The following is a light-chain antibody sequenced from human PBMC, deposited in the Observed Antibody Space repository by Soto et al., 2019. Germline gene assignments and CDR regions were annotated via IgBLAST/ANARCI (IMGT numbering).Light chain of an antibody. V-gene: IGLV2-23*01. CDR2: EAS. CDR3: CSYAGSRTYV. J-gene: IGLJ1*01. Sequence: QSALTQPASVSGSPGQSITISCTGTSSDIGSYKLVSWYQQYPGKAPKLMIYEASKRPSGISNRFSGSKSGNTASMTISGLQGEDEGGYYRCSYAGSRTYVFGSGTKLTVL. CDR1: SSDIGSYKL.